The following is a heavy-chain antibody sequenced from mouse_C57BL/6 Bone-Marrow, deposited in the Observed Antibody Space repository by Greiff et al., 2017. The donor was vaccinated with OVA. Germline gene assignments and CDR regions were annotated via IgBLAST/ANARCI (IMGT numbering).Heavy chain of an antibody. CDR3: ARGTVVAYYYAMDY. V-gene: IGHV1-76*01. CDR1: GYTFTDYY. D-gene: IGHD1-1*01. CDR2: IYPGSGNT. Sequence: QVQLKQSGAELVRPGASVKLSCKASGYTFTDYYINWVKQRPGQGLEWIARIYPGSGNTYYNEKFKGKATLTAEKSSSTAYMQLSSLTSEDSAVYFCARGTVVAYYYAMDYWGQGTSVTVSS. J-gene: IGHJ4*01.